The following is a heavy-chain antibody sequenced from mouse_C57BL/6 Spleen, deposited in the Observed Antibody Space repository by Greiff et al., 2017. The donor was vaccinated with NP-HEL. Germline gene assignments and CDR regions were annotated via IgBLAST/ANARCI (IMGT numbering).Heavy chain of an antibody. V-gene: IGHV1-54*01. CDR3: ATTMVTTGYFDY. Sequence: LQESGAELVRPGTSVKVSCKASGYAFTNYLIEWVKQRPGQGLEWIGVINPGSGGTNYNEKFKGKATLTADKSSSTAYMQLSSLTSEDSAVYFCATTMVTTGYFDYWGQGTTLTVSS. D-gene: IGHD2-2*01. CDR1: GYAFTNYL. CDR2: INPGSGGT. J-gene: IGHJ2*01.